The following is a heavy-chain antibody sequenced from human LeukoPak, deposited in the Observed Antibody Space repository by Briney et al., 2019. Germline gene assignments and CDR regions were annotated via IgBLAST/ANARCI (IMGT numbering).Heavy chain of an antibody. Sequence: GGSLRLSCAASGFTFSSYAMHWVRQAPGKGLEWVAVISYDGSNKYYADSVKGRITISRDNSKNTLYLQMNSLRAEDTAVYYCARATEMVRGVTLGGFHYWGQGTLVTVSS. CDR3: ARATEMVRGVTLGGFHY. CDR1: GFTFSSYA. D-gene: IGHD3-10*01. CDR2: ISYDGSNK. J-gene: IGHJ4*02. V-gene: IGHV3-30*04.